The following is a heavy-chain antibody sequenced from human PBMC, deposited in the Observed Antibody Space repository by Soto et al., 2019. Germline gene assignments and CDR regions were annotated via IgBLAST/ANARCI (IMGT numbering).Heavy chain of an antibody. CDR3: ARHRTTVGTQAYSDQ. D-gene: IGHD2-21*02. V-gene: IGHV4-39*01. CDR1: GESISSSSYY. J-gene: IGHJ4*01. CDR2: IYYSVRT. Sequence: SETLSLTCIVSGESISSSSYYWGWIRQPPGKGLEWIGSIYYSVRTYYNPSFNSRVTISIDTSKNQFSLKLSSVTATDTAVYYCARHRTTVGTQAYSDQWGAGALGTVCS.